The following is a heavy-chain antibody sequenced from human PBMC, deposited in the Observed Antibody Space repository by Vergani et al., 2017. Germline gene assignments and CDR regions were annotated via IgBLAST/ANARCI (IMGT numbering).Heavy chain of an antibody. CDR2: IYKSGNG. CDR1: GDSIISRSYY. J-gene: IGHJ2*01. CDR3: ASGKYYSDSTSHFRGRYFDV. Sequence: QMQLQESGPGLVKASETLSLTCTVSGDSIISRSYYWGWIRQPPGKGLEWIGGIYKSGNGDSSSSLKSLVTISADTSKNHFSLRLTSVTAADTAVYYCASGKYYSDSTSHFRGRYFDVWGRGTLVTVPS. D-gene: IGHD3-16*01. V-gene: IGHV4-39*01.